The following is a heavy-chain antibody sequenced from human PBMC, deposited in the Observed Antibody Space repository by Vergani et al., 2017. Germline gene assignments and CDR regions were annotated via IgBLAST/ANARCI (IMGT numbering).Heavy chain of an antibody. CDR3: ARDPVFGDRYYYYYMDV. D-gene: IGHD3-16*01. J-gene: IGHJ6*03. CDR2: ISSSGSTI. V-gene: IGHV3-21*04. CDR1: GFPFSHYS. Sequence: EVQMVESGGGLVKPGGSLRFSCVASGFPFSHYSMNWVRQAPGKGLEWVSYISSSGSTIYYADSVKGRFTISGDNAKNSLYLQMNSLRAEDTAVYYCARDPVFGDRYYYYYMDVWGKGTTVTVSS.